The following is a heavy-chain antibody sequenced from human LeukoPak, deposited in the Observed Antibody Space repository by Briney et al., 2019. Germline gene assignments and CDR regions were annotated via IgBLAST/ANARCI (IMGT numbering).Heavy chain of an antibody. Sequence: PGGSLRLSCAASGFTFSSYIMDWVRQARGKGLEWVSSISSSSGYIYYADSVKGRFTISRDNAKNSLYLQMNSLRAEDTAVYSCARVDSSGYGLDNWGQGTLVTVSS. CDR3: ARVDSSGYGLDN. V-gene: IGHV3-21*01. CDR2: ISSSSGYI. CDR1: GFTFSSYI. D-gene: IGHD3-22*01. J-gene: IGHJ4*02.